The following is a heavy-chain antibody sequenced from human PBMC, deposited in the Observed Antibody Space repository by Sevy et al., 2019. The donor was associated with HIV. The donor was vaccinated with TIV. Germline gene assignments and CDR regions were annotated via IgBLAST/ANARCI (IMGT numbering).Heavy chain of an antibody. CDR2: IYYTGST. D-gene: IGHD5-12*01. CDR1: GGSISTYY. J-gene: IGHJ5*02. V-gene: IGHV4-59*01. CDR3: ARAPPVRSGDDSLNWFDP. Sequence: SETLSLTCTVSGGSISTYYWSWIRQPPGKGLEYIGYIYYTGSTNYNPSLKSRVTISVDTSKNQCSLTLRSVTAVDTAVYYCARAPPVRSGDDSLNWFDPWGQGTLVTVSS.